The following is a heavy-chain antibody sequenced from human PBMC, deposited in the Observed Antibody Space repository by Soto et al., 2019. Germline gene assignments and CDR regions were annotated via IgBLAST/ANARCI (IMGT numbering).Heavy chain of an antibody. Sequence: QVQLQESGPGLVKPSQTLSLTCTVSGGSISSGGYYWSWIRQHPGKGLEWIGYIYYSGSTYYNPSLMSRVTISVDTSKNQFSLKLSSVTAADTAVYYCARSAHRQSTVTRDYYGMDVWGQGTTVTVSS. D-gene: IGHD4-17*01. V-gene: IGHV4-31*03. CDR2: IYYSGST. J-gene: IGHJ6*02. CDR3: ARSAHRQSTVTRDYYGMDV. CDR1: GGSISSGGYY.